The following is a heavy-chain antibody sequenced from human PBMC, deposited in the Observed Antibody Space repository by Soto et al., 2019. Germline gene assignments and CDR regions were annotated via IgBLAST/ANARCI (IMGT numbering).Heavy chain of an antibody. D-gene: IGHD1-26*01. J-gene: IGHJ4*02. CDR3: ASGWELLVFDY. V-gene: IGHV1-69*02. CDR1: GGTFSSYT. Sequence: QVQLVQSGAEVKKPGSSVKVSCKASGGTFSSYTISWVRQAPGQGLEWMGRIIPILGIANYAQKFQGRVTITADKSTSTAYMELSSLRSEDTAVYYCASGWELLVFDYWGQGTLVTVSS. CDR2: IIPILGIA.